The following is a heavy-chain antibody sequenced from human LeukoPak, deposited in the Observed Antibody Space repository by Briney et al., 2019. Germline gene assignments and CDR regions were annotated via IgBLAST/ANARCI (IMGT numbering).Heavy chain of an antibody. Sequence: PGGSLRLSCAASGFTFSSYSMNWARQAPGKGLECVSSISSSSSSIYYADSVKGRFTISRDDAKNSLYLQMNSLRAEDTAVYYCARTATDTGEFDYWGQGTLVTVSS. J-gene: IGHJ4*02. D-gene: IGHD6-13*01. CDR3: ARTATDTGEFDY. CDR1: GFTFSSYS. V-gene: IGHV3-21*01. CDR2: ISSSSSSI.